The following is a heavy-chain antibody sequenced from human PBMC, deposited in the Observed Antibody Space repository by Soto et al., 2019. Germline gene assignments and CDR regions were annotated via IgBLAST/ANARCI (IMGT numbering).Heavy chain of an antibody. CDR2: IKQDGSEK. D-gene: IGHD3-22*01. CDR1: GFTFSSYW. V-gene: IGHV3-7*04. J-gene: IGHJ6*02. CDR3: ARFYYDNSGYLPSPYYYYSGMDV. Sequence: GGSLRLSCAASGFTFSSYWMSWVRQAPGKGLEWVANIKQDGSEKYYVDSVKGRFTISRDNAKNSLYLQMNSLRAEDTAVYYCARFYYDNSGYLPSPYYYYSGMDVWGQGTTVTVSS.